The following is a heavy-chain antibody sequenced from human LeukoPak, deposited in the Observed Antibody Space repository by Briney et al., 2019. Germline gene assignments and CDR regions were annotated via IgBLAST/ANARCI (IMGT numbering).Heavy chain of an antibody. V-gene: IGHV1-58*02. CDR2: IVVGSGNT. D-gene: IGHD5-18*01. CDR3: ARDSEDTTMGPGY. CDR1: EFTFTRSA. Sequence: ASVKVSCKASEFTFTRSAMQWVRQARGQRLEWIGWIVVGSGNTKYAQKFQGRVTMTRDMSTSTVYMELSSLRSEDTAVYYCARDSEDTTMGPGYWGQGALVTVSS. J-gene: IGHJ4*02.